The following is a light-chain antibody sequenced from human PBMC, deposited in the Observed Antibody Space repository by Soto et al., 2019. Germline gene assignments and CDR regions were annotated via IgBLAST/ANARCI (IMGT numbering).Light chain of an antibody. CDR3: SSYTSSSTLV. V-gene: IGLV2-14*01. CDR2: EVS. J-gene: IGLJ1*01. CDR1: SSDVGGYNY. Sequence: ALTHPASVSGSPGQSITISCTGTSSDVGGYNYVSWYQRHPGKAPKLMIYEVSNRPSGVSNRFSGSKSGNTASLTISGLQAEDEADYYCSSYTSSSTLVFGTGTKVTVL.